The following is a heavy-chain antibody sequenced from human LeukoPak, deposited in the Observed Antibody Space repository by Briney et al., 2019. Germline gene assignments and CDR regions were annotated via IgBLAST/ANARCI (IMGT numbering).Heavy chain of an antibody. D-gene: IGHD3-22*01. CDR1: GFTFSSYA. V-gene: IGHV3-30-3*01. CDR2: ISYDGSNK. J-gene: IGHJ6*02. Sequence: GRSLRLSCAASGFTFSSYAMHWVRQAPGKGLEWVAVISYDGSNKYYADSVKGRFTISRDNAKNSLYLQMNSLRAEDTAVYYCARDSHYDSSGSNYYYYDMDVWGQGTTVTVSS. CDR3: ARDSHYDSSGSNYYYYDMDV.